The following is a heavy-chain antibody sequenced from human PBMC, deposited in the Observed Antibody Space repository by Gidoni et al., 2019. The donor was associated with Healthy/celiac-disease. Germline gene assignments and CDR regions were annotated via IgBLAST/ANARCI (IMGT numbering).Heavy chain of an antibody. J-gene: IGHJ4*02. CDR3: ARGCIVGATLGYFDY. D-gene: IGHD1-26*01. CDR1: GGSISSGGYY. V-gene: IGHV4-31*03. CDR2: IYYSGST. Sequence: QVQLQESGPGLGKPSQTLSLTCTVSGGSISSGGYYWSWIRQHPGKGLEWIGYIYYSGSTYYNPSLKSRVTISVDTSKNQFSLKLSSVTAADTAVYYCARGCIVGATLGYFDYWGQGTLVTVSS.